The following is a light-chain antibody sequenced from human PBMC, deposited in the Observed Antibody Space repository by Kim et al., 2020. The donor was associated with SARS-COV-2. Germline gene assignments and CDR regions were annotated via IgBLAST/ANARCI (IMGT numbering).Light chain of an antibody. V-gene: IGLV3-19*01. CDR3: NSRDSNDNVV. CDR2: GKN. J-gene: IGLJ2*01. CDR1: SLRSYY. Sequence: VALGQTVRTTCKGDSLRSYYATWYQQKPGQAPIVVIYGKNNRPSGIPDRFSGSSSGNTASLTITGTQAGDEADYYCNSRDSNDNVVFGGGTQLTV.